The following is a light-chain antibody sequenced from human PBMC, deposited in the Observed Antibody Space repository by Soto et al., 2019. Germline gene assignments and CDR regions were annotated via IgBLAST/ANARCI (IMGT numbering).Light chain of an antibody. Sequence: VLTQSPGTLSLSPGEGATLSCRATQSVNNNYLAWYQQKPGQAPRLLIYGASKRATGIPDRFSGSGSGTDFSLTINRLEPEDFAVYYGQQYSSSPSITFGQGTRLEIK. CDR1: QSVNNNY. CDR2: GAS. CDR3: QQYSSSPSIT. V-gene: IGKV3-20*01. J-gene: IGKJ5*01.